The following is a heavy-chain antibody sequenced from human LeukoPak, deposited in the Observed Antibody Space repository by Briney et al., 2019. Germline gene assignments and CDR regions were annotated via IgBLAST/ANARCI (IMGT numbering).Heavy chain of an antibody. D-gene: IGHD1-14*01. CDR2: ISYDGSTT. V-gene: IGHV3-30-3*01. Sequence: GKSLRLSCAASGFTFSSIAMHWVRQAPGMGLEWVAVISYDGSTTYYADSVQGRFTISRDNSKNTLYLQMNSLRAEDTALYHCAGDRYKTSTDYWGQGTLVTVSS. J-gene: IGHJ4*02. CDR1: GFTFSSIA. CDR3: AGDRYKTSTDY.